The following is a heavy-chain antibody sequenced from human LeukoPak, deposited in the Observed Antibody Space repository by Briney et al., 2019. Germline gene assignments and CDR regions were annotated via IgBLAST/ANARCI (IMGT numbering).Heavy chain of an antibody. Sequence: SETLSLTCTVSGGSISSSDYYWGWIRQPPGKGLEWIGSIYYSGSTYYNPSLKSRVTISIDTSKNQFSLRLTSVTAADTAVYYCARHFTTVTPWYFDYWGQGTLVTVSS. J-gene: IGHJ4*02. CDR1: GGSISSSDYY. V-gene: IGHV4-39*01. CDR2: IYYSGST. CDR3: ARHFTTVTPWYFDY. D-gene: IGHD4-17*01.